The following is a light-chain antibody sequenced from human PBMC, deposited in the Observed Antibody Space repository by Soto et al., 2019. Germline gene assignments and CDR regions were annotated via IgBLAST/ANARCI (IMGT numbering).Light chain of an antibody. CDR2: AAS. J-gene: IGKJ3*01. CDR3: QNYNSAPFT. Sequence: DIQMTQSPSSLSASVGDRVTITCRARQGISNYLAWYQQKAGKVPKLLIYAASTLQSGVASRFSGSRSGTDFTLTVSSLQPEDDATYCCQNYNSAPFTFGPGTKVDIK. V-gene: IGKV1-27*01. CDR1: QGISNY.